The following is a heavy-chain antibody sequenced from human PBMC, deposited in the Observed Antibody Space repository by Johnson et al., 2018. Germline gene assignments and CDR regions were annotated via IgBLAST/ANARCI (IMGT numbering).Heavy chain of an antibody. CDR2: IWYDGSNK. Sequence: QVQLVQSGGGVVQPGRSLRLSCAASGFTLSSYGMHWVRQAPGKGLEWVAVIWYDGSNKYYADSVKGRFTISRDNSKNTLYLQMNSLRAEDTAVYYCGGGSNDAFVIWGQGTMVTVSS. V-gene: IGHV3-33*01. J-gene: IGHJ3*02. CDR3: GGGSNDAFVI. CDR1: GFTLSSYG. D-gene: IGHD3-16*01.